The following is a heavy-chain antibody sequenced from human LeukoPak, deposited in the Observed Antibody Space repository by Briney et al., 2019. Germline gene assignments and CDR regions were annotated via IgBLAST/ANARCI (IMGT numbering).Heavy chain of an antibody. D-gene: IGHD1-26*01. CDR1: GDSISSYY. CDR3: ARAFRARYFDL. V-gene: IGHV4-59*04. CDR2: IYYSGST. Sequence: SETLSLTCTVSGDSISSYYWSWIRQPPGKGLEWIGIIYYSGSTYYNPSLKGRVTISVDTSKNQFSLKLSSVTAADTAVYYCARAFRARYFDLWGRGTLVTVSS. J-gene: IGHJ2*01.